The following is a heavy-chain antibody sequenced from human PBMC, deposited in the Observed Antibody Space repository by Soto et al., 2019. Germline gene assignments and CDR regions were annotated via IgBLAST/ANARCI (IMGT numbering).Heavy chain of an antibody. V-gene: IGHV1-46*01. D-gene: IGHD6-19*01. Sequence: QVQLVQSGAEVKKPGASVKVSCKASGYTFTSYYMHWVRQAPGQGLEWMGIINPSGGSTSYAQKFQGRVTMTRDTSTSTVYMELSSLGSEDTAVYYCARDLNSSGWYYYYYYGMDVWGQGTTVTVSS. CDR2: INPSGGST. CDR1: GYTFTSYY. CDR3: ARDLNSSGWYYYYYYGMDV. J-gene: IGHJ6*02.